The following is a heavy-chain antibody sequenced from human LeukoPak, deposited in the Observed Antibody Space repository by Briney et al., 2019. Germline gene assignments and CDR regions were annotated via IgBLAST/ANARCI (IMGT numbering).Heavy chain of an antibody. J-gene: IGHJ5*02. V-gene: IGHV3-23*01. CDR1: GFTFSSYA. D-gene: IGHD3-10*01. CDR2: ISGSGGST. CDR3: AKQWVITMVRGVISWFDP. Sequence: GGSLRLSCAASGFTFSSYAMSWVRQAPGKGLEWVSTISGSGGSTYYTDSVKGRFTISRDNSKNTLYLQMNSLRAEDTAVHYCAKQWVITMVRGVISWFDPWGQGTLVTVSS.